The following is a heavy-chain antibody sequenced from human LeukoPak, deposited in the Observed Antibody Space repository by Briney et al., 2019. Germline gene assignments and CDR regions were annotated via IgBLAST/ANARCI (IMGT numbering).Heavy chain of an antibody. CDR3: AKDGNSGSYLTAPYYYYYGMDV. J-gene: IGHJ6*02. D-gene: IGHD1-26*01. Sequence: QAGGSLRLSCAASGFTFSSYAMSWVRQAPGKGLEWVSAISGSGGSTYYADSVKGRFTISRDNSKNTLYLQMNSLRAEDTAVYYCAKDGNSGSYLTAPYYYYYGMDVWGQGTTVTVSS. CDR1: GFTFSSYA. V-gene: IGHV3-23*01. CDR2: ISGSGGST.